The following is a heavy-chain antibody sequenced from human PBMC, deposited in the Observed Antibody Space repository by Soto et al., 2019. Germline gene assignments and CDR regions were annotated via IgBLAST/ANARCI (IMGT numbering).Heavy chain of an antibody. CDR3: AHYDFWSGYYTHATETFDP. CDR1: GFSLSTSGVG. J-gene: IGHJ5*02. Sequence: SGPTLVNPTQTLTLTCTFSGFSLSTSGVGVGWIRQPPGKALEWLALIYWNDDKRYSPSLKSRLTITKDTSKNQVVLTMTNMDPVDTATYYCAHYDFWSGYYTHATETFDPWGQGTLVTVSS. CDR2: IYWNDDK. V-gene: IGHV2-5*01. D-gene: IGHD3-3*01.